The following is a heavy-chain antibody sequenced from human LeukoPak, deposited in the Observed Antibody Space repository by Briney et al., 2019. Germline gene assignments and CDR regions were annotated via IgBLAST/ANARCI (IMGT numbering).Heavy chain of an antibody. J-gene: IGHJ5*02. Sequence: SETLSLTCTVSGVSISSYYWSWIRQPPGKGLEWIGYFHYSGSTNYNPSLKSRVTISVDTSKNQFSLKLSSVTAADTAVYYCARVRYQLLYNWFDPWGQGTLVTVSS. V-gene: IGHV4-59*08. CDR2: FHYSGST. D-gene: IGHD2-2*01. CDR1: GVSISSYY. CDR3: ARVRYQLLYNWFDP.